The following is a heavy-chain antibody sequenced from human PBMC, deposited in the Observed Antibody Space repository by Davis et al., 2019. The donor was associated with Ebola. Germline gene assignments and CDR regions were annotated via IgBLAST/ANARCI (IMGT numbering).Heavy chain of an antibody. CDR2: FYPGDSET. V-gene: IGHV5-51*01. D-gene: IGHD2-21*02. CDR1: GYSFTSYW. CDR3: AREVVTARFDS. J-gene: IGHJ4*02. Sequence: GESLKIPRKGSGYSFTSYWIARVRQKPGKGLESMGIFYPGDSETRYSPSFQGQVTISADKSINTAYLQWRSLKASDTAMYYCAREVVTARFDSWGQGTLVTVSS.